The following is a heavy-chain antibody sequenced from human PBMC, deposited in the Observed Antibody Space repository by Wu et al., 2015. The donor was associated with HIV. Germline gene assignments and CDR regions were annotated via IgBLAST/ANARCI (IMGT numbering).Heavy chain of an antibody. V-gene: IGHV1-18*01. J-gene: IGHJ6*03. D-gene: IGHD2-2*01. Sequence: QVQLVQSGAEVKKPGASVKVSCKASGYSFVRYSLNWVRQAPGQGLEWMGWISPHSGQTEYSKKFLGRVTMTTDPSTTTVFMEMRSLTSDDTAIYYCARDGPPQTPRYCSSATCYGSFGGMDVVGQRDHGHRL. CDR3: ARDGPPQTPRYCSSATCYGSFGGMDV. CDR2: ISPHSGQT. CDR1: GYSFVRYS.